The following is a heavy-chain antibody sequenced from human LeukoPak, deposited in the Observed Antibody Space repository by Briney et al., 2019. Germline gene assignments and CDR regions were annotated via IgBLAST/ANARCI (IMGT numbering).Heavy chain of an antibody. J-gene: IGHJ4*02. V-gene: IGHV3-23*01. CDR2: ISDSGGST. CDR1: GFTFRSYA. Sequence: GGSLRLSCAASGFTFRSYAMSWVRQAPGKGLEWVSLISDSGGSTYYADSVKGRFTISRDNSKNTLYLQMNSLRTEDTAVYYCAKERVTTTTIDYWGQGTLVTVSS. D-gene: IGHD4-11*01. CDR3: AKERVTTTTIDY.